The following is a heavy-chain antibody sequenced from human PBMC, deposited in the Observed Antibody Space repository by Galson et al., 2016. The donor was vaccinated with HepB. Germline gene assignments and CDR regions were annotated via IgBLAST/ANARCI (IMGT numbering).Heavy chain of an antibody. D-gene: IGHD5-18*01. V-gene: IGHV1-46*03. Sequence: CKASGYTFTSYYMHWVRQAPGQGLEWMGIINPSGGSTSYAQKFQGRVTMTRDTSTSTVYMELSSLRSEDTAVYYCARLWVRGGGFDYWGQGTLVTVSS. CDR2: INPSGGST. CDR3: ARLWVRGGGFDY. CDR1: GYTFTSYY. J-gene: IGHJ4*02.